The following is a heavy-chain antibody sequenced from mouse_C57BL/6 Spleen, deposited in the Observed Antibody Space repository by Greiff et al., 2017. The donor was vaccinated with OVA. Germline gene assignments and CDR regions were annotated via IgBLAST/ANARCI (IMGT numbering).Heavy chain of an antibody. D-gene: IGHD1-1*01. CDR2: IHPNSGST. V-gene: IGHV1-64*01. CDR3: ARGGLLRSGDY. J-gene: IGHJ2*01. Sequence: QVQLKQPGAELVKPGASVKLSCKASGYTFTSYWMHWVKQRPGQGLEWIGMIHPNSGSTNYNEKFKSKATLTVDKSSSTAYMQLSSLTSEDSAVYYCARGGLLRSGDYWGQGTTLTVSS. CDR1: GYTFTSYW.